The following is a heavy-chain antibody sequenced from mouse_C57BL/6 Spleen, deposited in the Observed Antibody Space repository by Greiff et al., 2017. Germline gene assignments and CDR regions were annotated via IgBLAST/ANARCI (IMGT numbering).Heavy chain of an antibody. Sequence: VHVKQSGPELVKPGASVKISCKASGYSFTDYNMNWVKQSNGKSLEWIGVINPNYGTTSYNQKFKGKATLTVDQSSSTAYMQLNSLTSEDSAVYYCASDYGSPAWFAYWGQGTLVTVSA. CDR1: GYSFTDYN. CDR3: ASDYGSPAWFAY. D-gene: IGHD1-1*01. J-gene: IGHJ3*01. CDR2: INPNYGTT. V-gene: IGHV1-39*01.